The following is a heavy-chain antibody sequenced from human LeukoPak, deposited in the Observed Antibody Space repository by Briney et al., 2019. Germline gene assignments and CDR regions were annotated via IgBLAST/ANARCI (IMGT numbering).Heavy chain of an antibody. CDR3: AKAPTRPTWYSSSPDYFDY. D-gene: IGHD6-6*01. CDR2: ISGSGGST. Sequence: GGSLRLSCAASGFTFSSYAMSWVRQAPGKGLEWVSAISGSGGSTYYADSVKGRFTISRGNSKNTLYLQMNSLRAEDTAVYYCAKAPTRPTWYSSSPDYFDYWGQGTLVTVSS. V-gene: IGHV3-23*01. J-gene: IGHJ4*02. CDR1: GFTFSSYA.